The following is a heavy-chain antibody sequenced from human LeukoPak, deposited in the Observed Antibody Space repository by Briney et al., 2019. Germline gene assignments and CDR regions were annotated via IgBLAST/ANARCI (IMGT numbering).Heavy chain of an antibody. CDR1: GFTFSSYA. D-gene: IGHD2-15*01. CDR3: ARYCSGGSCYSSGAFDI. J-gene: IGHJ3*02. V-gene: IGHV3-30*04. Sequence: PGGSLRLSCAASGFTFSSYAMHWVRQAPGKGLEWVAVISYDGSNKYYADSVKGRFTISRDNSKNTLYLQMSSLRAEDTAVYYCARYCSGGSCYSSGAFDIWGQGTMVTVSS. CDR2: ISYDGSNK.